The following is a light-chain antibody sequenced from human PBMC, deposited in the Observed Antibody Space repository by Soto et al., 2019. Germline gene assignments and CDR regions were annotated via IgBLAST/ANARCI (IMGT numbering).Light chain of an antibody. J-gene: IGKJ2*03. CDR1: QTTNTW. Sequence: DIQMTQFPSTLSASVGDRVTITCRASQTTNTWLAWYQQKPGTAPKLLIYDASSLEGGVPSRFSASGSGTELTLTISSLQPDDLGTYYCQHYISYPYRFAQGTNVDI. CDR2: DAS. V-gene: IGKV1-5*01. CDR3: QHYISYPYR.